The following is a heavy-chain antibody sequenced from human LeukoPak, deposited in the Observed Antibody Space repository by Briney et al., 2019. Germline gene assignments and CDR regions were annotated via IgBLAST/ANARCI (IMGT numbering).Heavy chain of an antibody. CDR3: ARHVNSYYDFWSGYDY. D-gene: IGHD3-3*01. J-gene: IGHJ4*02. V-gene: IGHV4-39*01. CDR2: IYYSGST. CDR1: GGSISSSSSY. Sequence: SETLSLTCTVSGGSISSSSSYWGWIRQPPGKGLEWIGCIYYSGSTYYNPSLKSRVTISVDTSKNQFSLKLSSVTAADTAVYYCARHVNSYYDFWSGYDYWGQGTLVTVSS.